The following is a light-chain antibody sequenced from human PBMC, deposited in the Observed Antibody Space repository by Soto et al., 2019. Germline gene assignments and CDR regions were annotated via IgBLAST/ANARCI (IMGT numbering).Light chain of an antibody. Sequence: EIVMTQSPATLTVSPGERATLSCRASQSVGSNLAWYQQKPGQAPRLLISDASTRATGIPARFSGSGSGTEFTLTIGSLQSEDFAVYYCQHYNNRPLTFGQGTKVGIK. V-gene: IGKV3-15*01. CDR3: QHYNNRPLT. J-gene: IGKJ1*01. CDR1: QSVGSN. CDR2: DAS.